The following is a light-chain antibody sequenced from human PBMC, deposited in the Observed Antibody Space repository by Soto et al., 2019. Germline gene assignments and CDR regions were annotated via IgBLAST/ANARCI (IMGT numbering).Light chain of an antibody. V-gene: IGLV2-14*01. Sequence: QSALTQPASVSGSPGQSITISCTGTSSDVGGYNYVSWYQQHPGKAPKLMIYDVSNRPSGVYNRFSGSKSGNTASLTISGLQAEDEADYYCSSYTSSSDNYVFGTGTKLTVL. CDR3: SSYTSSSDNYV. CDR1: SSDVGGYNY. J-gene: IGLJ1*01. CDR2: DVS.